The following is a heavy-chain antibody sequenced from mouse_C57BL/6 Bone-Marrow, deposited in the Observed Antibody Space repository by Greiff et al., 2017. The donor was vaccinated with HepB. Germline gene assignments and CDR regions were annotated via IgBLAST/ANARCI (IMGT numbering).Heavy chain of an antibody. D-gene: IGHD1-1*01. V-gene: IGHV11-2*01. Sequence: EVKLVETGGGLVQPGGSRGLSCEGSGFTFSGFWMSWVRQTPGKTLEWIGDINSDGSAINYAPSIKDRFTIFRDNDKSTLYLQMSNVRSEDTATYFCMRYYYGSSPPWFAYWGQGTLVTVSA. J-gene: IGHJ3*01. CDR1: GFTFSGFW. CDR2: INSDGSAI. CDR3: MRYYYGSSPPWFAY.